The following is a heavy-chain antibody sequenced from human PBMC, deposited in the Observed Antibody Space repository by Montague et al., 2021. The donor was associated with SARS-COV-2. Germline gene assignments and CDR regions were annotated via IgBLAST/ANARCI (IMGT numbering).Heavy chain of an antibody. CDR1: GGSIDSYY. CDR2: IYYRGTT. D-gene: IGHD4-11*01. J-gene: IGHJ5*02. CDR3: ARELQYHWFDP. Sequence: SETLSLTCTVSGGSIDSYYWSWLRQPPGKGLEWIGYIYYRGTTNYNPSLESRVTMSVDTSKNQFSLNLSSVTAADTAMYYCARELQYHWFDPWGQGTLVTVSS. V-gene: IGHV4-59*01.